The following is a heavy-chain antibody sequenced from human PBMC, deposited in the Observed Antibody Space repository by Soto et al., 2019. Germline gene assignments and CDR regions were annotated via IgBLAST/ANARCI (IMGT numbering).Heavy chain of an antibody. CDR2: ISYDGSNK. CDR1: GFTFSSYA. Sequence: QVPLVESGGGVVQPGRSLRLSCAASGFTFSSYAMHWVRQAPGKGLEWVAVISYDGSNKYYADSVKGRFTISRDNSKNAQNLQMNSLRAEDTAVYYCARDYYRFNSGYGFSMDVWGQGTTVTVSS. J-gene: IGHJ6*02. CDR3: ARDYYRFNSGYGFSMDV. D-gene: IGHD5-12*01. V-gene: IGHV3-30-3*01.